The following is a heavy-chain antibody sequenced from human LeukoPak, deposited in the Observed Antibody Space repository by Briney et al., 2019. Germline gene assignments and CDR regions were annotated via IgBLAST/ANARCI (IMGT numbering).Heavy chain of an antibody. D-gene: IGHD1-26*01. Sequence: GGSLRLSCAASGFTFSTYWMSWVSQAPGKGLEWVANIKEDGSEEYYVDSVKGRFTISRDNAKNSLYLQMNSLRAEDTAVYYCARDASVGALGYWGQGTLVTVSS. V-gene: IGHV3-7*01. J-gene: IGHJ4*02. CDR3: ARDASVGALGY. CDR2: IKEDGSEE. CDR1: GFTFSTYW.